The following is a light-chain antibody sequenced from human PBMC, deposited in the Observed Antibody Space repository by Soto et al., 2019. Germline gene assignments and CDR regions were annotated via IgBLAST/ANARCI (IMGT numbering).Light chain of an antibody. CDR2: GAS. J-gene: IGKJ2*01. Sequence: EIVMMESPPTLSVSPGERATLSCRASQSVSSNLAWYQQKPGQAPRLLIYGASTRATGIPARFSGSGSGTEFTLTISRLEPEDFAVYYCQQYGSSPMYTFGQGTMVDI. V-gene: IGKV3D-15*02. CDR1: QSVSSN. CDR3: QQYGSSPMYT.